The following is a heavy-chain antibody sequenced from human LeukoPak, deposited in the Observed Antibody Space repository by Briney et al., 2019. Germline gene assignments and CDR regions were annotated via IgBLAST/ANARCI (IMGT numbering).Heavy chain of an antibody. CDR1: GFTFDDYA. Sequence: PGRSLRLSCAASGFTFDDYAMHWVRQAPGKGLEWVSGISWNSGSIGYADSVKGRFTISRDNSKNTLYLQMNSLRAEDTAVYYCAKDQRLDYYGSGSLDYWGQGTLVTVSS. CDR2: ISWNSGSI. D-gene: IGHD3-10*01. V-gene: IGHV3-9*01. CDR3: AKDQRLDYYGSGSLDY. J-gene: IGHJ4*02.